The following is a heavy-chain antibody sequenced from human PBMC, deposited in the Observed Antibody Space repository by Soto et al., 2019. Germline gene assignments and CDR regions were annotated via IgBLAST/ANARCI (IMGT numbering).Heavy chain of an antibody. J-gene: IGHJ4*02. CDR3: TRGPRSTSTGTGAF. CDR1: GFTFSMYW. V-gene: IGHV3-74*01. CDR2: INDDGSST. D-gene: IGHD1-1*01. Sequence: EVQLVESGGGLLQPGGSLRLSCAASGFTFSMYWMHWVRQVPGKGPEWVSRINDDGSSTNYADSVKGRFTISRDNAKNTLYLQMHDLRAEDTAVYYCTRGPRSTSTGTGAFWGQGTLVTVSS.